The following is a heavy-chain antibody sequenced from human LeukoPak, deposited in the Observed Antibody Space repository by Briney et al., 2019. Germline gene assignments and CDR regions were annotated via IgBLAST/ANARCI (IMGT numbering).Heavy chain of an antibody. Sequence: GASVKVSCKASGYTFTSYGISWVRQAPGQGLEWMGWIGAYNGNTNYAQKLQGRVTMTTDTSTSTAYMELRSLRSDDTAVYYCARGGRIRDIVLMVYATSGAFDIWGQGTMVTVSS. CDR3: ARGGRIRDIVLMVYATSGAFDI. CDR1: GYTFTSYG. J-gene: IGHJ3*02. D-gene: IGHD2-8*01. CDR2: IGAYNGNT. V-gene: IGHV1-18*01.